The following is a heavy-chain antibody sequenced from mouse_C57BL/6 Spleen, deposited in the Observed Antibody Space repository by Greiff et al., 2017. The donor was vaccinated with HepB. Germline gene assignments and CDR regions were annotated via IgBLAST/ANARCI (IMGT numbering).Heavy chain of an antibody. CDR2: IRSKSNNYAT. CDR3: VRHPNWGYAMDY. V-gene: IGHV10-1*01. D-gene: IGHD4-1*01. J-gene: IGHJ4*01. CDR1: GFSFNTYA. Sequence: EVKLVESGGGLVQPKGSLKLSCAASGFSFNTYAMNWVRQAPGKGLEWVARIRSKSNNYATYYADSVKDRFTISRDDSESMLYLQMNNLKTEDTAMYYCVRHPNWGYAMDYWGQGTSVTVSS.